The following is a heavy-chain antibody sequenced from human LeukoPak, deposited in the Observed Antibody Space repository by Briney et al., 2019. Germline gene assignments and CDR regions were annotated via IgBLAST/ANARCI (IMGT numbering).Heavy chain of an antibody. CDR2: IIPIFGTA. CDR3: ARTLEVETDYYYYMDV. CDR1: GGTFSSYA. V-gene: IGHV1-69*06. J-gene: IGHJ6*03. Sequence: GASVKVSCKASGGTFSSYAISWVRQAPGQGLEWIGGIIPIFGTANYAQKFQGRVTITADKSTSTAYMELSSLRSEDTAVYYCARTLEVETDYYYYMDVWGKGTTVTVSS. D-gene: IGHD5-24*01.